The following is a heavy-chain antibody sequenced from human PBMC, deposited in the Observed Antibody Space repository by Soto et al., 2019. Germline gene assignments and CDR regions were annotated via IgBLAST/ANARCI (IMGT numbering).Heavy chain of an antibody. V-gene: IGHV4-39*02. D-gene: IGHD6-13*01. CDR1: GGSISSSSYY. CDR2: IYYSGST. CDR3: AREDRAAAYYYYYYMDV. J-gene: IGHJ6*03. Sequence: QLQLQESGPGLVKPSETLSLTCTVSGGSISSSSYYWGWIRQPPGKGLEWIGSIYYSGSTYYNPSLKSRVTISVDTSKNQFSLKLSSVTAADTAVYYCAREDRAAAYYYYYYMDVWGKGTTVTVSS.